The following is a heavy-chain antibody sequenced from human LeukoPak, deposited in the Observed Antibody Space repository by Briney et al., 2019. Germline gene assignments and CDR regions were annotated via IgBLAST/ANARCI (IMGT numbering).Heavy chain of an antibody. CDR1: GYTFTSYD. J-gene: IGHJ4*02. CDR2: MNPDSGNT. D-gene: IGHD2-15*01. V-gene: IGHV1-8*01. Sequence: ASVKVSRKASGYTFTSYDINWVRQATGQGLEWMGWMNPDSGNTGYAQKFQGRVTMTRNTSISTAYMELSSLRSEDTAVYYCARGPFGLGYCSGGSCYDYWGQGTLVTVSS. CDR3: ARGPFGLGYCSGGSCYDY.